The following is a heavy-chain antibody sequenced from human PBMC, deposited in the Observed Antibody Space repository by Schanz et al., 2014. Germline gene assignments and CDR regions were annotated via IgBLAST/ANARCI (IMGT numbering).Heavy chain of an antibody. CDR3: VEGDVGAHSYFYYGMEV. CDR1: GGSISSYY. CDR2: ISYNGGA. D-gene: IGHD3-16*01. Sequence: QVQLQESGPGLVKPSETLSLTCTVSGGSISSYYWSWIRQPPGKGLEWIGEISYNGGANNPSLQGGVTISGDTSKKEVPLTLRSVTAADTAVYYCVEGDVGAHSYFYYGMEVWGQGTTVTVSS. V-gene: IGHV4-59*04. J-gene: IGHJ6*02.